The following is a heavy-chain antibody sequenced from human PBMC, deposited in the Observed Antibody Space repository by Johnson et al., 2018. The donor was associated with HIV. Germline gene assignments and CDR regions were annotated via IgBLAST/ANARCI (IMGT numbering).Heavy chain of an antibody. CDR3: ARDRVLLWFGESPLDAFDI. V-gene: IGHV3-11*04. J-gene: IGHJ3*02. D-gene: IGHD3-10*01. CDR2: ISSSGTTI. CDR1: GFTFSNYY. Sequence: QVRLVEFGGGVVQPERSLRLSCAASGFTFSNYYMSWIRQAPGKGLEWVSYISSSGTTIYYAASVKGRFTISRDNAKNSLYLQMNSRRAEDTAVYYCARDRVLLWFGESPLDAFDIWGQGTMVTVSS.